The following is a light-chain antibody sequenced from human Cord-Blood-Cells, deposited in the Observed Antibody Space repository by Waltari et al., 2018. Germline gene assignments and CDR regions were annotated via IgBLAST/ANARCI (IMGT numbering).Light chain of an antibody. CDR3: SSYTSSSTLV. V-gene: IGLV2-14*01. CDR1: SSDVGGYNY. Sequence: QSALTQPASASGSPGQSITIPCPGTSSDVGGYNYVSWYHQHPGKAPKLMIYDGSNRPSGVSNRFSGSKSGNTASLTISGLQAEDEADYYCSSYTSSSTLVFGGGTKLTVL. J-gene: IGLJ2*01. CDR2: DGS.